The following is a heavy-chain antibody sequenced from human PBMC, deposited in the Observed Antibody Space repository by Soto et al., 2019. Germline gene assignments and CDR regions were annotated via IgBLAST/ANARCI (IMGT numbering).Heavy chain of an antibody. J-gene: IGHJ5*02. Sequence: QVQLQQWGEGLLKHSETLSLTCAVYGGSFSGYYWRWIRQPPGKGLVGTGEINHSGSTNYKPSLKCRVTISVDTSKNQFYLKLRSVTDADTAVYYCARGQPVGSRAARRPNWFDPWGKGPLVSVSS. CDR3: ARGQPVGSRAARRPNWFDP. D-gene: IGHD6-6*01. V-gene: IGHV4-34*01. CDR1: GGSFSGYY. CDR2: INHSGST.